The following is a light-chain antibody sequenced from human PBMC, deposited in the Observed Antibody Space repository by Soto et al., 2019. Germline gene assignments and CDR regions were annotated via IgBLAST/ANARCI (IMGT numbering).Light chain of an antibody. Sequence: DVEMTQSPSSLSASAGDTGTITCRASQGIHNYLAWYQQKPGKPPKLLMYGASTVHSGVPSRFSSSGYGTDFTITSSRLQDEDVATYYWQQYNRGLRTFGGGTTVEI. CDR1: QGIHNY. CDR2: GAS. J-gene: IGKJ4*01. CDR3: QQYNRGLRT. V-gene: IGKV1-27*01.